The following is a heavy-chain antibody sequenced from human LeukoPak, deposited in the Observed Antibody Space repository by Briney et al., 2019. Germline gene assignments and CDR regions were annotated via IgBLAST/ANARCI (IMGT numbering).Heavy chain of an antibody. D-gene: IGHD1-20*01. CDR2: ISAYNGNT. CDR1: GYTFTSYG. J-gene: IGHJ3*02. Sequence: KPGASVKVSCKASGYTFTSYGISWVRQAPGQGLEWMGWISAYNGNTNYAQKLQGRVTMTTDTSTSTAYMELRSLRSDDTAVYYCASGGPYNWNDHDAFDIWGQGTMVTVSS. CDR3: ASGGPYNWNDHDAFDI. V-gene: IGHV1-18*01.